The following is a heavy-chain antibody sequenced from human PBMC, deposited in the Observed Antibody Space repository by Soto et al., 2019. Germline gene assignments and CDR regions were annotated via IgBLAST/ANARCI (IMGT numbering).Heavy chain of an antibody. J-gene: IGHJ5*02. CDR3: ARDIDIVATSNWFDP. V-gene: IGHV1-18*01. D-gene: IGHD5-12*01. CDR2: ISAYNGNT. CDR1: GYTFTSYG. Sequence: GASVKVSCKASGYTFTSYGISWVRQAPGQGLEWMGWISAYNGNTNYAQKLQGRVTMTTDTSTSTAYMELRSLRSDDTAVYYCARDIDIVATSNWFDPWGQGTLVTVSS.